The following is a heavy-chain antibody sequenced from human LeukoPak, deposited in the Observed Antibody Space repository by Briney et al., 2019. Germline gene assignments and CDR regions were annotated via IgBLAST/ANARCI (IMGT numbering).Heavy chain of an antibody. Sequence: GGSLRLSCAASGFTFSSYSMNWVRQAPGKGLEWVSSISSSSSYIYYADSVKGRFTISRDNAKNSLYLQMNSLRAEDTAVYYCARDGVSYYYDSSGQPLDYWGQGTPVTVSS. CDR3: ARDGVSYYYDSSGQPLDY. CDR1: GFTFSSYS. V-gene: IGHV3-21*01. CDR2: ISSSSSYI. J-gene: IGHJ4*02. D-gene: IGHD3-22*01.